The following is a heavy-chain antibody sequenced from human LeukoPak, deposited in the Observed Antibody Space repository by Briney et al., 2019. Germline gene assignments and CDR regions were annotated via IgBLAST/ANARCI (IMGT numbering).Heavy chain of an antibody. D-gene: IGHD3-10*01. V-gene: IGHV3-23*01. CDR1: GFTFSNHG. CDR3: AKDDAWLRFGE. CDR2: ISPSGDIT. J-gene: IGHJ4*02. Sequence: GGTLRLSCAASGFTFSNHGMNWVRQAPGKGLEWVSSISPSGDITYYADSVKGRFTISRDNSKNTLYLEVISLTAEDTAVYYCAKDDAWLRFGEWSQGTLVTVSS.